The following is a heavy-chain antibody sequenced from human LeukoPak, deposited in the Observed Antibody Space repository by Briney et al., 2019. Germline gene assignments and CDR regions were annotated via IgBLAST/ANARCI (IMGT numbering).Heavy chain of an antibody. CDR2: IWYDGSNK. D-gene: IGHD5-12*01. V-gene: IGHV3-30*02. Sequence: HPGGSLRLSCAASGFTFSSYGMHWVRQAPGKGLEWVAVIWYDGSNKYYADSVKGRFTISRDNSKNTLYLQMNSLRAEDTAVYYCAKDGIVATTEYYFDYWGQGTLVTVSS. CDR1: GFTFSSYG. CDR3: AKDGIVATTEYYFDY. J-gene: IGHJ4*02.